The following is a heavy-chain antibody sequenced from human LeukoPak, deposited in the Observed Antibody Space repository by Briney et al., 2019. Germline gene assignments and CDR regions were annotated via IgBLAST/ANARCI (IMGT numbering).Heavy chain of an antibody. CDR3: ARTGGSFYFYYYMDV. V-gene: IGHV4-39*07. CDR2: IHYTGTT. CDR1: GGSIRSSSYN. J-gene: IGHJ6*03. Sequence: SGTLSLTCTVSGGSIRSSSYNWGWIRQPPGKGLVWIGSIHYTGTTFYNPSLKSRVTISVDTSKNQFSLKLNSVTAADTAVYYCARTGGSFYFYYYMDVWGKGTTVTVSS. D-gene: IGHD1-26*01.